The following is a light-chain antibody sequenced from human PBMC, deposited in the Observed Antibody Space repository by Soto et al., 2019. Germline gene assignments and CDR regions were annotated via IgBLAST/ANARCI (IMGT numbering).Light chain of an antibody. CDR2: KAS. V-gene: IGKV1-5*03. CDR1: QSISSW. Sequence: DIQMTQSPSTLSASVGDRVTITCRASQSISSWLAWYQQKPGKAPKLLIYKASSLESGVPSKFSCSGSGTEFTLTISSMPPDDFAPYYCQQYNSYSFGQGSKV. CDR3: QQYNSYS. J-gene: IGKJ1*01.